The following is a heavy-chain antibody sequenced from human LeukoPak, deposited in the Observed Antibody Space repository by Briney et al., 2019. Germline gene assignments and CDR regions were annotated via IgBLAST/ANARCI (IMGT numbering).Heavy chain of an antibody. CDR2: INSDGSST. Sequence: HSGGSLRLSCAASGFTFSIYWVHWVRHAPGKGLVWVSSINSDGSSTSYADSVKGRFTISRDNAKNTLYLQMNTLRAEDTAVYYCASLDYWGQGAPVTVSS. CDR1: GFTFSIYW. J-gene: IGHJ4*02. V-gene: IGHV3-74*01. CDR3: ASLDY.